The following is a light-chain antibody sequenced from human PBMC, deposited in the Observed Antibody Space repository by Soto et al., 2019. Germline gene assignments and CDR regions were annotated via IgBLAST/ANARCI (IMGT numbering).Light chain of an antibody. J-gene: IGKJ1*01. CDR3: QDYGTSWT. Sequence: EIVVTQSPVTLSLSPGERATLSCRASQSVSGNSLAWYQQRPGQAPRLLIYDTSKRATGIPDRFSGSGSGTDFTLTINRLEPEDFAVYYCQDYGTSWTFGQGTKVDIK. CDR1: QSVSGNS. CDR2: DTS. V-gene: IGKV3-20*01.